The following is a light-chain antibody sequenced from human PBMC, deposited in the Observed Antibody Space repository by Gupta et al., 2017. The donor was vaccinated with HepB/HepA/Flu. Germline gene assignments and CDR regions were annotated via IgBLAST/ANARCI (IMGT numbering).Light chain of an antibody. CDR1: RFDVGNYHL. CDR3: CSDGYSSPFV. CDR2: EVS. Sequence: SVLTPPASVSGSPGQSITISCTGTRFDVGNYHLVSWYQQYPGKAPHLIIFEVSKRPAGVANRFSGSKSGNTASLTISGRQTEDEADYYSCSDGYSSPFVLGTGTTLSVL. J-gene: IGLJ1*01. V-gene: IGLV2-23*02.